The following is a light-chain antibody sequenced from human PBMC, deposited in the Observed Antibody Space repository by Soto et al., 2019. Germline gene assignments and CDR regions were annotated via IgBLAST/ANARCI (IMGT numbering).Light chain of an antibody. Sequence: IVLTQSPAILALSPGDRATLSCRASQSVSSSYLAWYQHIPGQAPRLLIHGASSRVAGIPDRFSGSGSGTDFTLTITRLEPEDFAVYYCQQYQSLTFGGGTKVDIK. CDR3: QQYQSLT. J-gene: IGKJ4*01. CDR1: QSVSSSY. V-gene: IGKV3-20*01. CDR2: GAS.